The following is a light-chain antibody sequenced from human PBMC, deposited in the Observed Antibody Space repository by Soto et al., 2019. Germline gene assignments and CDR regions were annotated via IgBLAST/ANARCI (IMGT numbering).Light chain of an antibody. J-gene: IGKJ1*01. CDR2: GAS. Sequence: EIVLTQSPGTLSLSPGERATLSCRASQSVSSSFLAWYQQKPGQAPRLLIYGASNRATGIPDRFSGSGSGTDFTLTISRLEPEDFAVYYRQQYDSSPWTFGQGTKVEIK. CDR3: QQYDSSPWT. CDR1: QSVSSSF. V-gene: IGKV3-20*01.